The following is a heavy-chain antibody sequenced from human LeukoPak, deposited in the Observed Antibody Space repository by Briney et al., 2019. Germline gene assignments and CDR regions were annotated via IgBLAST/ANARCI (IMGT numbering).Heavy chain of an antibody. CDR1: GGSISSYY. Sequence: SETLSLTCTVSGGSISSYYWSWTRQPPGKGLEWIGYIYYSGSTNYNPSLKSRVTISVDTSKNQFSLKLSSVTAADTAVYYCARAKYDFWSGYYTWWFDPWGQGTLVTVSS. CDR3: ARAKYDFWSGYYTWWFDP. V-gene: IGHV4-59*01. D-gene: IGHD3-3*01. J-gene: IGHJ5*02. CDR2: IYYSGST.